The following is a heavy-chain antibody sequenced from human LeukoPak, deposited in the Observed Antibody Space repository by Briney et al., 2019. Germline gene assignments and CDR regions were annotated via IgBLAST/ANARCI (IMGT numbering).Heavy chain of an antibody. J-gene: IGHJ4*02. CDR3: AKDNRRAHYFDY. CDR2: ISGSGGST. CDR1: GFTFSSYA. Sequence: GGSLRLSCAASGFTFSSYAMSWVRQAPGKGLEWVSAISGSGGSTYYADSVKGRFTISRDNSKKTLYLQMNSLRAEDTAVYYCAKDNRRAHYFDYWGQGTLVTVSS. V-gene: IGHV3-23*01.